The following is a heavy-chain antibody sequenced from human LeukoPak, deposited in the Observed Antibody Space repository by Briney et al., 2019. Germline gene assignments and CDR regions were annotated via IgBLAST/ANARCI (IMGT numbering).Heavy chain of an antibody. CDR1: GGSISSSSYY. Sequence: NPSETLSLTCTVSGGSISSSSYYWGWIRQPPGKGLEWIGSIYYSGSTYYNPSLKSRVTISVDTSKNQFSLKLSSVTAADTAVYYCATPMMTTVTTGAFDIWGQGTMVTVSS. CDR3: ATPMMTTVTTGAFDI. V-gene: IGHV4-39*01. CDR2: IYYSGST. J-gene: IGHJ3*02. D-gene: IGHD4-17*01.